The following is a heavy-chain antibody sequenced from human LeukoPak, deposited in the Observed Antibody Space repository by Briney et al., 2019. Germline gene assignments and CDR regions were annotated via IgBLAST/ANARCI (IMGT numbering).Heavy chain of an antibody. CDR1: GYTFIDYY. CDR3: ARGRTMVRGPVDY. CDR2: INPNSAYT. J-gene: IGHJ4*02. D-gene: IGHD3-10*01. V-gene: IGHV1-2*02. Sequence: GASVTVSCKASGYTFIDYYIHWVRQAPGQGPEFMGWINPNSAYTHFAQKFQGRVTITRDTSITTAYMELTRLTSDDTAVYFCARGRTMVRGPVDYWGQGTLVTVSS.